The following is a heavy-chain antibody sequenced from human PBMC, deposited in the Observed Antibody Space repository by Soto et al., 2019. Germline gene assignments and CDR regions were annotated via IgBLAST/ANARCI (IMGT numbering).Heavy chain of an antibody. CDR3: AKERLGRGADY. CDR1: GFTFYNYA. CDR2: ISGGGGNT. Sequence: EVQLLEAGGGLVQPGGSLRLSCAASGFTFYNYAMSWVRQTPGKWLEWVSTISGGGGNTYYPDSVKGRFTISRDNSKDTVYLQINSLRAEDTAIYYCAKERLGRGADYWGQGALVTVTS. J-gene: IGHJ4*02. V-gene: IGHV3-23*01.